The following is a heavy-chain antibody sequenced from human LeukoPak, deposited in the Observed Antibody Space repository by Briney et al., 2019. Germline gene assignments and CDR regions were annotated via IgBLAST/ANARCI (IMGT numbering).Heavy chain of an antibody. D-gene: IGHD6-19*01. CDR2: ISYDGSNK. Sequence: GGSLRLSCAASGFTFSSYGMHWVRQAPGKGLEWLAVISYDGSNKYYADSVKGRFTISRDNSKNTLYLQMNRLRAEDTAVYYCAKDLLMKQWLVRGVLFDYWGQGTLVTVSS. V-gene: IGHV3-30*18. CDR3: AKDLLMKQWLVRGVLFDY. CDR1: GFTFSSYG. J-gene: IGHJ4*02.